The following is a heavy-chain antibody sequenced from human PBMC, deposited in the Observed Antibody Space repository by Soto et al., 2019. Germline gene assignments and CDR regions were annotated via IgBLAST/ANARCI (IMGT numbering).Heavy chain of an antibody. Sequence: GGSLRLSCAASGFTFSNAWMNWVRQAPGKGLEWVGRIKSKTDGGTTDYAAPVKGRFTISRDDSKNTLYLQMNSLKTEDTAVYYCTTAGLRFLEWSRRQGTSSYYGMDVWGQGTTVTVSS. D-gene: IGHD3-3*01. CDR1: GFTFSNAW. CDR2: IKSKTDGGTT. V-gene: IGHV3-15*07. J-gene: IGHJ6*02. CDR3: TTAGLRFLEWSRRQGTSSYYGMDV.